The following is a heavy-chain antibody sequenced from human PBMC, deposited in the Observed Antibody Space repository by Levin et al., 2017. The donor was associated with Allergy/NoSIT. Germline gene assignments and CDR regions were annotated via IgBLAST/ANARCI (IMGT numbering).Heavy chain of an antibody. Sequence: PGASVKVSCAASGFSFSSYWMYWVRQAPGKGLVLVSRINGDGSSTPYADSVKGRFTISRDNAKNTLDLQMSSLRVDDTAVYYCARGGYSYGYTPDSWGQGTLVTVSS. CDR3: ARGGYSYGYTPDS. J-gene: IGHJ4*02. CDR2: INGDGSST. D-gene: IGHD3-16*01. V-gene: IGHV3-74*03. CDR1: GFSFSSYW.